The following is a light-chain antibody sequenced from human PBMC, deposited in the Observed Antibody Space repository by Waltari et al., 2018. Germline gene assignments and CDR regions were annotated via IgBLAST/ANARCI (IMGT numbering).Light chain of an antibody. CDR3: CSYTGTWV. Sequence: QSALTQPRSVSGSPGQSVTISCTGTGSDVAGSNFVSRYQQHPGEAPKLVIYDVTERPSGVPDRFSGSKSGNSASLSVSGLQAEDEAVYYCCSYTGTWVFGGGTKLTVL. V-gene: IGLV2-11*01. CDR1: GSDVAGSNF. J-gene: IGLJ3*02. CDR2: DVT.